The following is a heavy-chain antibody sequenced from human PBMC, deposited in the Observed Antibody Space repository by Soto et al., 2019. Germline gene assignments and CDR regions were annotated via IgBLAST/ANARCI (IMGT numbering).Heavy chain of an antibody. D-gene: IGHD3-9*01. J-gene: IGHJ6*02. CDR2: LYYTDYT. V-gene: IGHV4-39*01. CDR3: ARHLYYDISPGYLRPYHYYGMDV. Sequence: SETLALTCTVSGGSITRKNNYWGWIRQPPGKGLEWIGSLYYTDYTDSNPSLRSRVTISVDTSENQFSLKLTSVTAADTAVYYCARHLYYDISPGYLRPYHYYGMDVWGQGTTVTVSS. CDR1: GGSITRKNNY.